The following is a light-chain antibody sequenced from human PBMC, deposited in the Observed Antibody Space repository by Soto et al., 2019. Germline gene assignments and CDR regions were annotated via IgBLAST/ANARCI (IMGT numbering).Light chain of an antibody. Sequence: QSVLRQAPSVSGAPGQRVTISCTGSSSNIGAGYDVHWYQQLPGTAPKLLIYGNSNRPSGVPDRFSGSKSGTSASLAITGLQAEDEADYYCQSYDSSLSVLYVFGTGTKLTVL. CDR1: SSNIGAGYD. CDR2: GNS. J-gene: IGLJ1*01. V-gene: IGLV1-40*01. CDR3: QSYDSSLSVLYV.